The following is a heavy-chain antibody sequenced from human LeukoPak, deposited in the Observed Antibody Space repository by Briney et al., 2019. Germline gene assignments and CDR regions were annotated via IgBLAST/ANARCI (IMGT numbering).Heavy chain of an antibody. CDR3: ARVGIIAAAGPRFDY. Sequence: ASVKVSCKASGYTFTSYGISWVRQAPGQGLEWMGWISAYNGNTNYAQKLQGRVTMTTDTSTSTAYMELRSLRSDDTAVYYCARVGIIAAAGPRFDYWGQGTLVTVSS. D-gene: IGHD6-13*01. V-gene: IGHV1-18*01. J-gene: IGHJ4*02. CDR2: ISAYNGNT. CDR1: GYTFTSYG.